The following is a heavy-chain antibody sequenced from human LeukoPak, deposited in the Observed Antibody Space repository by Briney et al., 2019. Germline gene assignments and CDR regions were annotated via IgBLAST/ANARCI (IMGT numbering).Heavy chain of an antibody. V-gene: IGHV1-18*01. J-gene: IGHJ3*02. CDR3: ARGGQSSSSWYDAFDI. Sequence: ASVKVSCKASGYTFTSYGISWLRQAPGQGLEWMGWISAYNGNTNYAQKLQGRVTMTTDTSTSTAYMELRSLRSDDTAVYYCARGGQSSSSWYDAFDIWGQGTMVTVSS. CDR1: GYTFTSYG. D-gene: IGHD6-13*01. CDR2: ISAYNGNT.